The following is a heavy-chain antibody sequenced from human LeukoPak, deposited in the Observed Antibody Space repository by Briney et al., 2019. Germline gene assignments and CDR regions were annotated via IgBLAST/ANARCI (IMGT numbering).Heavy chain of an antibody. D-gene: IGHD5-24*01. CDR2: ISESGST. CDR1: GDSISSYY. Sequence: SETLSLTCRVSGDSISSYYWTWIRQPPGKGLEWIGYISESGSTNSNPSLNSRVTISVDTSKNQFSLKLSSVTAADTAVYYCARVQMATLHFDYWGQGTPVTVSS. J-gene: IGHJ4*02. V-gene: IGHV4-59*08. CDR3: ARVQMATLHFDY.